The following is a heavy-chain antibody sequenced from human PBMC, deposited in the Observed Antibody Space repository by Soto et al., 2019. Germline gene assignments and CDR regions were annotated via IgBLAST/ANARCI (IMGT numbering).Heavy chain of an antibody. Sequence: GGSLRLSCATSGFALNSSVIHWLRQSPGKGLEWLALIWFDGSNRIYADSVKGGFTISRDNSKNTLYLQMDSLRADDTAIYYCARGNNHFDRWGQGILVTVSS. V-gene: IGHV3-33*08. CDR3: ARGNNHFDR. CDR2: IWFDGSNR. D-gene: IGHD1-20*01. J-gene: IGHJ4*02. CDR1: GFALNSSV.